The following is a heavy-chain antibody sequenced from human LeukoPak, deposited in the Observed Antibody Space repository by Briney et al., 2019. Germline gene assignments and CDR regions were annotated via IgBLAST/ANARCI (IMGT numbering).Heavy chain of an antibody. Sequence: GGSLRLSCAASGFTFSSYAMHWVRQAPGKGLEWVAVISYEGSNKYYADSVKGRFTISRDNSKNTLYLQMNSLRAEDTAMYYCARDGRIFGVVYYYYMDVWGKGTTVTVSS. CDR3: ARDGRIFGVVYYYYMDV. V-gene: IGHV3-30-3*01. D-gene: IGHD3-3*01. CDR2: ISYEGSNK. CDR1: GFTFSSYA. J-gene: IGHJ6*03.